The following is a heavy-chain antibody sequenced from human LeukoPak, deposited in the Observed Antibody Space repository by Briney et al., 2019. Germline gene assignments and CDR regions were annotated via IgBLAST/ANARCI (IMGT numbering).Heavy chain of an antibody. J-gene: IGHJ4*02. CDR2: IYYSGTT. D-gene: IGHD6-13*01. CDR1: GGSISSYY. CDR3: ARGVYIAAAQYGY. Sequence: AETLSLTCTVSGGSISSYYWSWIRQPPGKGLEGIGYIYYSGTTNYNPSLKSRVTISVDTSKNQFSLKLSSVTAADTAVYYCARGVYIAAAQYGYWGQGTLVTVSS. V-gene: IGHV4-59*01.